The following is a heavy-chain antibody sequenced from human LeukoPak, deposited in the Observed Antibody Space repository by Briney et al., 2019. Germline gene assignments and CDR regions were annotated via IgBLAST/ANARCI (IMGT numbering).Heavy chain of an antibody. CDR2: IYYSGST. V-gene: IGHV4-59*12. Sequence: PSETLSLTCTVSGGSISSYYWSWIRQPPGKGLEWIGYIYYSGSTNYTPSLKSRVTISVDTSKNQFSLKLSSVTAADTAVYYCAREVRGVISYYFDYWGQGTLVTVSS. J-gene: IGHJ4*02. CDR1: GGSISSYY. D-gene: IGHD3-10*01. CDR3: AREVRGVISYYFDY.